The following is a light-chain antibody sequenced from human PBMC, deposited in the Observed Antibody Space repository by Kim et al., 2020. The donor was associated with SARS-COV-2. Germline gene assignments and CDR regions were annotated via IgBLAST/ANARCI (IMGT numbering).Light chain of an antibody. Sequence: DIQMTQSPSSLSASVGDRVTITCRASQDISNSLAWYQQKPGKAPILLLYAASRLESGVPSRFSGSGSGTDYTLTISSLQPADFATYYCQQYYSTPPWTFGQGTKVDIK. CDR2: AAS. CDR1: QDISNS. CDR3: QQYYSTPPWT. J-gene: IGKJ1*01. V-gene: IGKV1-NL1*01.